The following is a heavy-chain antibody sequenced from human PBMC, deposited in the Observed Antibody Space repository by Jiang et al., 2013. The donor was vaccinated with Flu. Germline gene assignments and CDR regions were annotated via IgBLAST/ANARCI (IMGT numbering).Heavy chain of an antibody. CDR2: IDPADSQA. Sequence: IDPADSQATFSPSFQGLVTLSADKSINTAYLQWSSLKASDTAMYYCARQETGTTVDYYYYSMDVWGQGTTVTVSS. J-gene: IGHJ6*02. V-gene: IGHV5-10-1*01. D-gene: IGHD1-1*01. CDR3: ARQETGTTVDYYYYSMDV.